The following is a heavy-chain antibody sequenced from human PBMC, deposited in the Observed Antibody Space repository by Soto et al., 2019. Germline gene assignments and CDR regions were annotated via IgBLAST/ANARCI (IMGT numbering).Heavy chain of an antibody. D-gene: IGHD6-13*01. V-gene: IGHV3-66*01. CDR2: IYSGGTT. Sequence: EVQLVESGGGLVQPGGSLRLSCAASGFTVTSNYMTWVRQAPGKGLEWVSVIYSGGTTYYADSVKSRFTISRDNSKNTMYLQMNSLRVEDTAVYYCTRDYGSSETQFDYWGQGTLVTVSS. CDR3: TRDYGSSETQFDY. CDR1: GFTVTSNY. J-gene: IGHJ4*02.